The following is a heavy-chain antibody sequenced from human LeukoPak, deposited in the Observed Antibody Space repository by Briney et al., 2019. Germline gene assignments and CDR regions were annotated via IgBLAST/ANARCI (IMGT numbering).Heavy chain of an antibody. CDR1: GFTFSSYS. V-gene: IGHV3-21*01. CDR3: AREGYCSGGSCYSDPFGY. D-gene: IGHD2-15*01. CDR2: ISSSSSYI. J-gene: IGHJ4*02. Sequence: KPGGSLRLSCAASGFTFSSYSMNWVRQAPGKGLEWVSSISSSSSYIYYADSVKGRFTISRDNAKNSLYLQMNSLRAEDTAVYYCAREGYCSGGSCYSDPFGYWGQGTLVTVSS.